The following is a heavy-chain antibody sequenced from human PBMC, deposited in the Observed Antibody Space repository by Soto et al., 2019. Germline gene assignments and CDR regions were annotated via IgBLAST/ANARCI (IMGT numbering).Heavy chain of an antibody. CDR3: TRSIGSGGVIGGFDY. V-gene: IGHV1-69*01. CDR1: GGTFNTYV. J-gene: IGHJ4*02. CDR2: IIPMFDTP. Sequence: QVQLVQSETEVKKPGSAVKVSCKASGGTFNTYVMNWVRQAPGQGLEWMGGIIPMFDTPRYAQKFQGRVTITVDESTTTAYMELSSLRSEDTAVYYCTRSIGSGGVIGGFDYWGQGTLVTVSS. D-gene: IGHD3-16*02.